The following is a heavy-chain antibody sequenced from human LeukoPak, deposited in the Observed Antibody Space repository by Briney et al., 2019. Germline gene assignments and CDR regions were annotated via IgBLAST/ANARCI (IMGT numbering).Heavy chain of an antibody. J-gene: IGHJ4*02. Sequence: SETLSLTCTVSGGSISSSSYYWSWIRQPPGKGLEWIGYIYYSGSTNYNPSLKSRVTISVDTSKNQFSLKLSSVTAADTAVYYCARGYGFFDYWGQGTLVTVSS. D-gene: IGHD4-17*01. CDR1: GGSISSSSYY. V-gene: IGHV4-61*01. CDR3: ARGYGFFDY. CDR2: IYYSGST.